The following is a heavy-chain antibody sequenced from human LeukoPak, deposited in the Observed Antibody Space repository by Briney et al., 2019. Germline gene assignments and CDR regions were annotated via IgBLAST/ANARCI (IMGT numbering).Heavy chain of an antibody. V-gene: IGHV4-30-2*01. CDR2: IYHSGST. CDR1: GGSISSGGYY. D-gene: IGHD2-21*01. CDR3: ASCAGYYYMDV. J-gene: IGHJ6*03. Sequence: PSETLSLTCTVSGGSISSGGYYWSWIRQPPGKGLEWIGYIYHSGSTYYNPSLKSRVTISVDRSKNQFSLKLSSVTAADTAVYYCASCAGYYYMDVWGKGTTVTVSS.